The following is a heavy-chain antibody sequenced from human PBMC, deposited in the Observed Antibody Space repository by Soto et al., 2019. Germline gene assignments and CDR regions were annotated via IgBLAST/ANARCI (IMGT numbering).Heavy chain of an antibody. D-gene: IGHD5-12*01. J-gene: IGHJ4*02. CDR2: ISSNGGST. CDR3: ARDPGDGYNRDLHPRYFDY. Sequence: GGSLRLSCAASGFTFSSYAMHWVRQAPGKGLEYVSAISSNGGSTYYANSVKGRFTISRDKSKNTLYLQMGSLRAEDVAVYYCARDPGDGYNRDLHPRYFDYWGQGTLVTVSS. CDR1: GFTFSSYA. V-gene: IGHV3-64*01.